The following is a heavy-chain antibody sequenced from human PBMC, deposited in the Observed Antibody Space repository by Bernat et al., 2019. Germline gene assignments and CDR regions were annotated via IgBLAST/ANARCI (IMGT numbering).Heavy chain of an antibody. CDR1: GGTFSSYA. CDR2: IIPIFGTA. CDR3: ASHGEGMATIFSHELAGAFDI. J-gene: IGHJ3*02. Sequence: QVQLVQSGAEVKKPGSSVKVSCKASGGTFSSYAISWVRQAPGQGLEWMGGIIPIFGTANYAQKFQGRVTITADEATSTAYMELSSLGSEDTAVYYCASHGEGMATIFSHELAGAFDIWGQGTMVTVSS. D-gene: IGHD5-24*01. V-gene: IGHV1-69*01.